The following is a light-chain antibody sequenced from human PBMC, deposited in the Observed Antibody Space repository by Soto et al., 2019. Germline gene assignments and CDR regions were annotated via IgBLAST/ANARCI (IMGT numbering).Light chain of an antibody. CDR2: GAS. CDR3: QQSGRP. J-gene: IGKJ1*01. Sequence: EIVLTQSPGTLSLSPGERATLSCRASQSVSSSYLAWYQQKPGQAPRLLIYGASSGATGIPDRFSGSGSGTDFTLTISRLEPEDSAVYYCQQSGRPFGQGTKV. CDR1: QSVSSSY. V-gene: IGKV3-20*01.